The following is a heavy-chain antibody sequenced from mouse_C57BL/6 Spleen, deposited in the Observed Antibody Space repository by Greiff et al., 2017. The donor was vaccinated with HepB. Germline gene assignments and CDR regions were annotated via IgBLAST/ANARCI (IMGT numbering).Heavy chain of an antibody. CDR2: IHPNSGST. J-gene: IGHJ1*03. Sequence: QVQLQQPGAELVKPGASVKLSCKASGYTFTSYWMHWVKQRPGQGLEWIGMIHPNSGSTNYNEKFKSKATLTVDKSSSTAYMQLSSLTSEDSAVYYCARNWAYFDVWAQGPRSPSPQ. D-gene: IGHD4-1*01. V-gene: IGHV1-64*01. CDR1: GYTFTSYW. CDR3: ARNWAYFDV.